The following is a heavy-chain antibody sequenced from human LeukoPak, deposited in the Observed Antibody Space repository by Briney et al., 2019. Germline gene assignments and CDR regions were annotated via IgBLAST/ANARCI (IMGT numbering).Heavy chain of an antibody. CDR1: GFTFSSYA. D-gene: IGHD2-21*01. J-gene: IGHJ4*02. Sequence: GGSLRLSCAASGFTFSSYAMSWVRQAPGKGLEWVSAISGSGGSTYYADSVKGRFTISRDNSKNTLYLQMNSLRAEDTAVYYCARDPLAYCGGDCYSDYWGQGTLVTVSS. CDR2: ISGSGGST. CDR3: ARDPLAYCGGDCYSDY. V-gene: IGHV3-23*01.